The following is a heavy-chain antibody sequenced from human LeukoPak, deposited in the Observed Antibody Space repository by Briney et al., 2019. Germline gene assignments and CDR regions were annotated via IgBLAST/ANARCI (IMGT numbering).Heavy chain of an antibody. CDR1: GYTFTGYY. Sequence: ASVKVSCKASGYTFTGYYMHWVRQAPGQGLEWMGWINPNSGGTNYAQKFQGRVTMTRDTSISTAYMELSRLRSDDTAVYYCARAGYYGSGSYFQTLYYFDYWGQGTLVTVSS. D-gene: IGHD3-10*01. CDR2: INPNSGGT. V-gene: IGHV1-2*02. J-gene: IGHJ4*02. CDR3: ARAGYYGSGSYFQTLYYFDY.